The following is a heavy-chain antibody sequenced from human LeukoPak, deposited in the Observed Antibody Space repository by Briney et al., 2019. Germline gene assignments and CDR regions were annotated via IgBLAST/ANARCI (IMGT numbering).Heavy chain of an antibody. CDR1: GFTFSSYW. Sequence: GGSLRLSCVASGFTFSSYWMHWVRQDPRKGLVWVSRISGDGRNINYADSVRGRFTISRDNAKNTLYLQMNTLRVEDTAVYYCARGGGRWLQWEGYWGQGTLVTVSS. V-gene: IGHV3-74*01. CDR3: ARGGGRWLQWEGY. CDR2: ISGDGRNI. D-gene: IGHD5-24*01. J-gene: IGHJ4*02.